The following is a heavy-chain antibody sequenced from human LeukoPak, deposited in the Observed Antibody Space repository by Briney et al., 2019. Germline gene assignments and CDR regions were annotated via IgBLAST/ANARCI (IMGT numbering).Heavy chain of an antibody. CDR2: ISAYNGNT. CDR3: ARENVRRAVAGTSLDFDY. D-gene: IGHD6-19*01. V-gene: IGHV1-18*01. J-gene: IGHJ4*02. Sequence: GASVKVSCKASGYTFTSYGISWVRQAPGQGLEWMGWISAYNGNTNYAQKLQGRVTMTTDTSTSTAYMELRSLRSDDTAVYYCARENVRRAVAGTSLDFDYWGQGTLVTVSS. CDR1: GYTFTSYG.